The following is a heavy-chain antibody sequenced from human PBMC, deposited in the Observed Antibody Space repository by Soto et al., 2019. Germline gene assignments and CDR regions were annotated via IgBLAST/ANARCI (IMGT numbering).Heavy chain of an antibody. CDR1: GFTFSDEN. CDR3: ARDSDCHSTSCFFPPHV. V-gene: IGHV3-21*06. Sequence: GGSLRLSCSASGFTFSDENMSWVRQVPGKGLEWVSGISGGGSYIFYADSVQGRFSISRDNPKNSLFLEMNSLRVEDTAVYYCARDSDCHSTSCFFPPHVWGQGTTVTVS. J-gene: IGHJ6*02. D-gene: IGHD2-2*01. CDR2: ISGGGSYI.